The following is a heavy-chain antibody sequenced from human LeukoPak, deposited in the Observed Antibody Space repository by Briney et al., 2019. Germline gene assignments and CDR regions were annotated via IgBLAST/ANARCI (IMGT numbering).Heavy chain of an antibody. CDR3: ARVPVLDVLVEYEEDN. CDR2: INHSGST. D-gene: IGHD2-8*02. J-gene: IGHJ4*02. Sequence: SETLSLTCAVYGGSFSGYYWSWIRQPPGKGLEWIGEINHSGSTNYNPSLKSRVTISVDTSKNQFSLKLSSVTAADTAVYYCARVPVLDVLVEYEEDNWGQGTLVTVSP. CDR1: GGSFSGYY. V-gene: IGHV4-34*01.